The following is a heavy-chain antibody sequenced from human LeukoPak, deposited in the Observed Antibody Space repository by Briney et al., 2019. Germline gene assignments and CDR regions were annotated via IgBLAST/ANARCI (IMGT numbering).Heavy chain of an antibody. CDR1: GGSISSSSYY. Sequence: SETLSLTCTVSGGSISSSSYYWSWIRQPPGKGLEWIGEINHSGSTNYNPSLKSRVTISVDTSKNQFSLKLSSVTAADTAVYYCARRGYVRSFDYWGQGTLVTVSS. V-gene: IGHV4-39*07. CDR2: INHSGST. J-gene: IGHJ4*02. D-gene: IGHD5-12*01. CDR3: ARRGYVRSFDY.